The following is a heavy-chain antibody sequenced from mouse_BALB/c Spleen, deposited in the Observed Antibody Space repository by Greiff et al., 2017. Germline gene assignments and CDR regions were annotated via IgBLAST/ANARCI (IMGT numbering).Heavy chain of an antibody. CDR2: ISSGGSYT. V-gene: IGHV5-6-4*01. CDR3: TRDDGYDVGAY. CDR1: GFTFSSYT. Sequence: EVKLMESGGGLVKPGGSLKLSCAASGFTFSSYTMSWVRQTPEKRLEWVATISSGGSYTYYPDSVKGRFTISRDNAKNTLYLQMSSLKSEDTAMYYCTRDDGYDVGAYWGQGTLVTVSA. D-gene: IGHD2-2*01. J-gene: IGHJ3*01.